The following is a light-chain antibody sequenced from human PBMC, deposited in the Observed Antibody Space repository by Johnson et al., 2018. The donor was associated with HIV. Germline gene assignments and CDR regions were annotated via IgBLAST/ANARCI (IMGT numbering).Light chain of an antibody. V-gene: IGLV1-51*01. J-gene: IGLJ1*01. CDR3: GTGGSSRIAPYV. Sequence: QSVLTQPPSVSAAPGQKVTISCSGSSSNIGNNFVSWYQQLPGTAPKLLIYENNKRPSGIPDRFSGSKSGTSATLGITGLQTGDEADYYCGTGGSSRIAPYVFGTGTKVTVL. CDR1: SSNIGNNF. CDR2: ENN.